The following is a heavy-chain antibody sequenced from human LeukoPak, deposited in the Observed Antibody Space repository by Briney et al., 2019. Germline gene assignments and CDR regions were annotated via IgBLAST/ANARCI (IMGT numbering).Heavy chain of an antibody. J-gene: IGHJ6*02. CDR1: GGSISSYY. V-gene: IGHV4-59*01. CDR3: ARVRAYYYYYGMDV. CDR2: IYYSGST. Sequence: SETLSLTCTVSGGSISSYYWSWSRQPPGKGLEWIGYIYYSGSTNYNPSLKSRVTISVDTSKNQFSLKLSSVTAADTAVYYCARVRAYYYYYGMDVWGQGTTVTVSS.